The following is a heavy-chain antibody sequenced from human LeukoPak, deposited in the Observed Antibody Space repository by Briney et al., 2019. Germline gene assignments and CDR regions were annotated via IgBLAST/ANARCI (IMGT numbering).Heavy chain of an antibody. V-gene: IGHV3-11*01. Sequence: GGSLRLSCAASGFTFSDYSMTWIRQAPGKGLEWVSDISRSDGIINYADSVKGRFTVSRDNAKNSLYLQMDSLRAEDTAVYYCAREDVVLVDAVRYYYYGMDVWGQGTTVTVSS. CDR2: ISRSDGII. CDR1: GFTFSDYS. J-gene: IGHJ6*02. CDR3: AREDVVLVDAVRYYYYGMDV. D-gene: IGHD2-8*01.